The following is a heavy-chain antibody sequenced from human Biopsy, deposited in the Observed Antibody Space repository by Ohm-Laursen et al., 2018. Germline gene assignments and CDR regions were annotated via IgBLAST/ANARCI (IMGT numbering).Heavy chain of an antibody. CDR3: ARDLRGHWFFDL. J-gene: IGHJ2*01. CDR1: GFTFKKEN. CDR2: IYNDGINE. Sequence: SLRLCCSASGFTFKKENMHWVRQAPGKGLEWVEAIYNDGINEYYADSVKGRFTISRDDSKNTLYLQMNSLRVEDTAVFYCARDLRGHWFFDLWGRGTLVTVSS. V-gene: IGHV3-33*01. D-gene: IGHD5/OR15-5a*01.